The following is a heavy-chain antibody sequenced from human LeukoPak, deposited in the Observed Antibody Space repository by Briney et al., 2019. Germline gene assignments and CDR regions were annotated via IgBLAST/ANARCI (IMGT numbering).Heavy chain of an antibody. Sequence: SETLSLTCTVSGGSISSGGYSWSWIRQHPGKGLEWIGYIYYSGSTYYNPSLKSRVTISVDTSKNQFSLKLSSVTAADTAVYYCARGSGYDFVKYFDYWGQGTLVTVSS. J-gene: IGHJ4*02. CDR2: IYYSGST. V-gene: IGHV4-31*03. D-gene: IGHD5-12*01. CDR1: GGSISSGGYS. CDR3: ARGSGYDFVKYFDY.